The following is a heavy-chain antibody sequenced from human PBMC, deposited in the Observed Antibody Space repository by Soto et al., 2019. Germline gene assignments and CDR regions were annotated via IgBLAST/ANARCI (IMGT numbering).Heavy chain of an antibody. V-gene: IGHV4-59*01. J-gene: IGHJ4*02. CDR3: ARYNSYAIDY. D-gene: IGHD2-8*01. Sequence: VQLQESGPGLVKPSETLSLTCTVSGTSISSYYWSWIRQPPGKGLECIANIHYSGTTNYNPSLASRVTLSVDTSKNQFSLKMTSVTAADRAMYFCARYNSYAIDYWGRGTLVTVSS. CDR2: IHYSGTT. CDR1: GTSISSYY.